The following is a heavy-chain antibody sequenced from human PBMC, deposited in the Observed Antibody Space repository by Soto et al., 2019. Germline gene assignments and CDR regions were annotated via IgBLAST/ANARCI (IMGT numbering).Heavy chain of an antibody. D-gene: IGHD2-2*01. J-gene: IGHJ5*02. V-gene: IGHV3-23*01. CDR1: GFTLTNYA. Sequence: GSLRLSCVASGFTLTNYAMSWVRQVPGKGLEWVSAISGSVGSTFYVDSVKGRFTISRDNSRNTLHLQMNSLRAEDTATYYCTKGRDSTSWYPHWFDPRGQGALVTVSS. CDR3: TKGRDSTSWYPHWFDP. CDR2: ISGSVGST.